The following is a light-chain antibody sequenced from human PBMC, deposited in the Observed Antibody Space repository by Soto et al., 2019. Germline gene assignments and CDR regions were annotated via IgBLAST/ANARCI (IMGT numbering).Light chain of an antibody. Sequence: EIVLTQSPATLSLSPGERAALSCGASQSVSSNYLAWYQQKPGLAPRLLIYDASRRATGIPERFSGSGSGADFILSISRLEPEDFAVYYCQQYDSSPWTFGQGNKVEIK. CDR3: QQYDSSPWT. CDR1: QSVSSNY. CDR2: DAS. V-gene: IGKV3D-20*01. J-gene: IGKJ1*01.